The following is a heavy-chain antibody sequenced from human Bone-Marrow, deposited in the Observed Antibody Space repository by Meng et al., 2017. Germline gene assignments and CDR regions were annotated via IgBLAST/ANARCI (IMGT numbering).Heavy chain of an antibody. J-gene: IGHJ4*02. CDR3: ARIFRPLTTSSPFDY. CDR2: ISYSAST. V-gene: IGHV4-61*01. CDR1: GGSVSSGSYY. Sequence: SETLSLTCSVSGGSVSSGSYYWSWIRQPPGKALEWIGYISYSASTNYNPSLKSRVTMSIDTSKNQFSLKLSSVTAADTAVYYCARIFRPLTTSSPFDYWGQGTLVTVSS. D-gene: IGHD4-11*01.